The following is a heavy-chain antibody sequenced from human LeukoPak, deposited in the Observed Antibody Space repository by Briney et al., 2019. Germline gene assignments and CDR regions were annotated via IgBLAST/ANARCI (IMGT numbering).Heavy chain of an antibody. Sequence: GGSLRLSCAASGFTFSSYSMNWVRQAPGKGLEWVGFIRSKAYGGTTEYAASVKGRFTISRDDSKTIAYLQMNSLKTEDTAVYYCTRVAGSFNWFDPWGQGTLVTVSS. J-gene: IGHJ5*02. CDR3: TRVAGSFNWFDP. CDR2: IRSKAYGGTT. D-gene: IGHD1-1*01. V-gene: IGHV3-49*04. CDR1: GFTFSSYS.